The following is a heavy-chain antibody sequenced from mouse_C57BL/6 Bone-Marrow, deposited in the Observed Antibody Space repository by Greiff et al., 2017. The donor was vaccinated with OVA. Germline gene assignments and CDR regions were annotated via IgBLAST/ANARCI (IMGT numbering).Heavy chain of an antibody. Sequence: QVQLQQPGAELVRPGSSVKLSCKASGYTFTSYWMHWVKQRPIQGLEWIGNIDPSDSETHYNQKFKDKATLTVDKSSSTPYMQLSRLTSEDSASYDWARSRYYGRGNFAYWGQGTPLTVSS. CDR1: GYTFTSYW. D-gene: IGHD1-1*01. CDR3: ARSRYYGRGNFAY. J-gene: IGHJ2*01. V-gene: IGHV1-52*01. CDR2: IDPSDSET.